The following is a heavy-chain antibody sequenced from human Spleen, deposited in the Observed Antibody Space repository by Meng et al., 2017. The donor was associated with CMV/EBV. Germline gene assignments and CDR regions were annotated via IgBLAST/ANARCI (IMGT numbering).Heavy chain of an antibody. J-gene: IGHJ4*02. Sequence: GGSLRLSCAASGFTFSSYAMHWVRQAPGKGLEWVAVISYDGSNRYYADSVKGRFTISRDNAKNSLYLQMNSLRAEDTAVYYWARGDIVVVPAAIGYWGQGTLVTVSS. V-gene: IGHV3-30-3*01. CDR2: ISYDGSNR. D-gene: IGHD2-2*02. CDR3: ARGDIVVVPAAIGY. CDR1: GFTFSSYA.